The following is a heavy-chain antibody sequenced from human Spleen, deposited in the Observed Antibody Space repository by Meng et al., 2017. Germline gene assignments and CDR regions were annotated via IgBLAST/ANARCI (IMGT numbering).Heavy chain of an antibody. V-gene: IGHV4-34*01. CDR3: ARGPTTMAHDFDY. Sequence: GSLRLSCVVSGGSFSDYYWSWIRQPPGKGLEWIGEINHSGSTNYNPSLESRATISVDTPRNNLSLKLSSVTAADSAVYYCARGPTTMAHDFDYWGQGTLVTVSS. CDR1: GGSFSDYY. CDR2: INHSGST. D-gene: IGHD4-11*01. J-gene: IGHJ4*02.